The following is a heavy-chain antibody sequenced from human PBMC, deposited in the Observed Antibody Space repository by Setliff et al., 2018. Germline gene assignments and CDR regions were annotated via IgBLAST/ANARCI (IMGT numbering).Heavy chain of an antibody. V-gene: IGHV4-4*02. CDR3: ATDGPVLNGDYIS. CDR1: GASINSLSW. CDR2: IYHDGNT. J-gene: IGHJ5*02. Sequence: SETLSLTCAVTGASINSLSWWSWVRQSPGKGLEWIGEIYHDGNTKFNPSVHYNPSLKSRVTISIDKSKNQFSLSLTSVTAADTAVYYCATDGPVLNGDYISWGQGTLVTVSS. D-gene: IGHD3-10*01.